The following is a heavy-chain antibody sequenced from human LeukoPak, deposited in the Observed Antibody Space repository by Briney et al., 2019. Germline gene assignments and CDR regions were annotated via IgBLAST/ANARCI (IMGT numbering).Heavy chain of an antibody. J-gene: IGHJ5*02. Sequence: PSETLSLTCNVAGTSISSYYWSWIRQPPGRGLEWIGYIHYTGGTNYNPSLKSRVTISIDASKNQLSLKLSSVTAADTAVYYCARGGYNFDPWGQGFLVTVSS. CDR1: GTSISSYY. CDR3: ARGGYNFDP. D-gene: IGHD5-24*01. CDR2: IHYTGGT. V-gene: IGHV4-59*01.